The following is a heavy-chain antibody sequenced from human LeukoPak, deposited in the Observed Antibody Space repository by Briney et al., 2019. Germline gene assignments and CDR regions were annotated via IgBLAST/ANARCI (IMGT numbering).Heavy chain of an antibody. V-gene: IGHV1-69*13. CDR1: GGTFSSYA. Sequence: SVKVSCKASGGTFSSYAISWVRQAPGQGLEWMGGVIPIFGTANYAQKFQGRVTITADESTSTAYMELSSLRSEDAAVYYCARDSGGIFGVIRAPDYWGQGTLVTVSS. CDR3: ARDSGGIFGVIRAPDY. D-gene: IGHD3-3*01. CDR2: VIPIFGTA. J-gene: IGHJ4*02.